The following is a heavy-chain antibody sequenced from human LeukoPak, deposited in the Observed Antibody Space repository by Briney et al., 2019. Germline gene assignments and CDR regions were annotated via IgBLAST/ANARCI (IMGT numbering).Heavy chain of an antibody. V-gene: IGHV4-61*08. D-gene: IGHD6-13*01. Sequence: PSQTLSLTCTVSGGSISSGDYYWNWIRQPPGKGLEWIGFIYYSGSTNYNPSLKSRVTISVDTSKNQFSLELSSVTAADTAVYYCARQGSRWLGTFDYWGQGTLVTVSS. CDR2: IYYSGST. J-gene: IGHJ4*02. CDR1: GGSISSGDYY. CDR3: ARQGSRWLGTFDY.